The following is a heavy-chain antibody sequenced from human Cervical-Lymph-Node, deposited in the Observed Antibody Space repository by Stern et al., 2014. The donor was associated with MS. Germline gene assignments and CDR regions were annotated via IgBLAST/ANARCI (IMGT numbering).Heavy chain of an antibody. J-gene: IGHJ4*02. Sequence: MQLVESGGGLVKPGGSLRLSCAASGFNFNALYINWLRKSPGKGLEWIAYISSSGTSVHYAYSVKGRFIVSRNKDSNSFYLQMDSLRAEDTAIYYCSTLVAHWGQGTLVTVSS. CDR2: ISSSGTSV. V-gene: IGHV3-11*01. D-gene: IGHD3-16*02. CDR1: GFNFNALY. CDR3: STLVAH.